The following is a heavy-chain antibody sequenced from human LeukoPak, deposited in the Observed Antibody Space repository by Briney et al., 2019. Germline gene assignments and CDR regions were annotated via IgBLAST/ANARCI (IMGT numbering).Heavy chain of an antibody. J-gene: IGHJ3*02. V-gene: IGHV4-38-2*01. CDR1: ANATTTGYY. CDR2: TYHSGST. CDR3: ARPLFGVVMDDAFDI. Sequence: QLQLQESGPRLVKPSEHLSLTSAVSANATTTGYYCIWIRQPTGKGQDWTGSTYHSGSTYYNPSLKSRVSISVDTSKNQFSRKLSSVTAADAAVYYCARPLFGVVMDDAFDIWGQGTMVTVSS. D-gene: IGHD3-3*01.